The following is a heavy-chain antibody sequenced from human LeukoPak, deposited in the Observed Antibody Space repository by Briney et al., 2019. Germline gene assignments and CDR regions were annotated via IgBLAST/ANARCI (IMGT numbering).Heavy chain of an antibody. Sequence: KTSETLSLTCTVSGGSISDYYWSWIRQPPGKGLEWIGYVHYRGSTIYNPSLKSRVTILLDTPNKQFSLRLTSVTAAGTAVYYCARGTDFQRWGQGTLATVSS. CDR1: GGSISDYY. V-gene: IGHV4-59*08. CDR3: ARGTDFQR. J-gene: IGHJ1*01. CDR2: VHYRGST.